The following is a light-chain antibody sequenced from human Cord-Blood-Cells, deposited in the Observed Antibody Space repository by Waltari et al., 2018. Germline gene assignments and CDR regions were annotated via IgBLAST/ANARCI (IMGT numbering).Light chain of an antibody. J-gene: IGKJ2*01. CDR2: KVS. CDR3: MQGTHWPYT. V-gene: IGKV2-30*02. Sequence: DVVMTQSPPALPVTLGQPASISCRSSQILVHSDGNTYLNWFQQRPDQSPRRLIYKVSNRDSGVPDRFSGSGSGTDFTLKISRVEAEDVGVYYCMQGTHWPYTFGQGTKLEIK. CDR1: QILVHSDGNTY.